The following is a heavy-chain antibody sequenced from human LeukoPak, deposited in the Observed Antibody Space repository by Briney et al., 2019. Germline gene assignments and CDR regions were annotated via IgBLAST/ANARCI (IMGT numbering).Heavy chain of an antibody. CDR1: GFTFSSSG. Sequence: GGSLRLTCAASGFTFSSSGMHWVRQAPGKGLEWVAVVSYDGRNKYYADSVKGRFTISRDNSKNTLYMQMNSLRAEDTAVYYCAKDYGYYSSYYYGMDVWGQGTTVTVSS. V-gene: IGHV3-30*18. CDR3: AKDYGYYSSYYYGMDV. D-gene: IGHD4-11*01. CDR2: VSYDGRNK. J-gene: IGHJ6*02.